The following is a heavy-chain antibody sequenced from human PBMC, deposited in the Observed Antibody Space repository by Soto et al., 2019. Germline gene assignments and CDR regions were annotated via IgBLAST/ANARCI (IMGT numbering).Heavy chain of an antibody. J-gene: IGHJ4*02. CDR3: AREILEWSDFDY. V-gene: IGHV3-30-3*01. D-gene: IGHD3-3*01. CDR2: ISYDGSNK. Sequence: GGSLRLSCAASGFTFSSYAMHWVRQAPGKGLEWVAVISYDGSNKYYADSVKGRFTISRDNSKNTLYLQMNSLRAEDTAVYYCAREILEWSDFDYWGQGTLVTVSS. CDR1: GFTFSSYA.